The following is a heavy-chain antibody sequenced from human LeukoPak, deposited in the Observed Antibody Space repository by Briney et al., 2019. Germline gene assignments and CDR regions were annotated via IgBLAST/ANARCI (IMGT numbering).Heavy chain of an antibody. V-gene: IGHV1-46*01. CDR2: INPSGGST. J-gene: IGHJ3*02. Sequence: ASVKVSCKASGYTFTTYYVHWVRQAPGQGLEWMGIINPSGGSTTYAQKFRGRLTMTRDMSTSTVYMELSSLRAEDTAVYYCARGGSYLSAFDIWGQGTMVTVSS. CDR1: GYTFTTYY. CDR3: ARGGSYLSAFDI. D-gene: IGHD1-26*01.